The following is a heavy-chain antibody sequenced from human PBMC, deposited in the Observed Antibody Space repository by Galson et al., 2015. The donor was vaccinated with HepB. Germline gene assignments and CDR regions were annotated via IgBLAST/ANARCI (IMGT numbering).Heavy chain of an antibody. D-gene: IGHD6-19*01. V-gene: IGHV3-64*01. CDR2: ISSNGGST. CDR3: ARSTGYSSGWQSYIDY. J-gene: IGHJ4*02. CDR1: GFIFSSYA. Sequence: SLRLSCAASGFIFSSYAIHWVRQAPGKGLEYVSAISSNGGSTYYANSVKGRFTISRDNSKNTLHLQMGSLRAEDMAVYYCARSTGYSSGWQSYIDYWGQGTLVTVSS.